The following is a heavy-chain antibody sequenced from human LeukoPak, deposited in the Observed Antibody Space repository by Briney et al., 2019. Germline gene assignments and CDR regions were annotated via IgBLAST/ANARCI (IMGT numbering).Heavy chain of an antibody. CDR1: GGSFSGYY. D-gene: IGHD3-16*02. J-gene: IGHJ4*02. CDR3: ARGTPYDYVWGSYPYYFDY. CDR2: INHSGST. Sequence: SETLSLTCAVYGGSFSGYYWSWIRQPPGKGLEWIGEINHSGSTNYNPSLKSRVTISVDTSKNQFSLKLSSVTAADTAVYYCARGTPYDYVWGSYPYYFDYRGQGTLVTVSS. V-gene: IGHV4-34*01.